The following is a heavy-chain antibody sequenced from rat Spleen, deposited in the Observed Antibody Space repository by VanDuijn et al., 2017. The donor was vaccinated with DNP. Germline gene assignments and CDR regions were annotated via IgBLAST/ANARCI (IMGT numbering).Heavy chain of an antibody. V-gene: IGHV5S10*01. CDR3: TTRGNYGGYDY. J-gene: IGHJ2*01. D-gene: IGHD1-11*01. CDR1: GFIFSDYA. Sequence: EVQLVESGGGLVQPGNSLRLSCAASGFIFSDYAMAWVRQSPKMGLEWVSTIIYDGSSAFYRDSVTGRFTISRDFAKSTLYLQMDSLRSEESATYYCTTRGNYGGYDYWGQGVMVTVSS. CDR2: IIYDGSSA.